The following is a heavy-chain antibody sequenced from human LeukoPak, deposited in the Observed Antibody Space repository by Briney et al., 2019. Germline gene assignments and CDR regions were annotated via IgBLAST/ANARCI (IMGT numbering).Heavy chain of an antibody. Sequence: GSLRLSCAASGFTLSGYWMSWVRRAPGKGLEWVANIKQDGDEKYYVDSVKGRFTISRDNAKNSLYLQMNSLRAEDTALYYCAKDVDSTGDAFDIWGQGTMVTVSS. CDR1: GFTLSGYW. CDR2: IKQDGDEK. CDR3: AKDVDSTGDAFDI. V-gene: IGHV3-7*03. J-gene: IGHJ3*02. D-gene: IGHD2-2*01.